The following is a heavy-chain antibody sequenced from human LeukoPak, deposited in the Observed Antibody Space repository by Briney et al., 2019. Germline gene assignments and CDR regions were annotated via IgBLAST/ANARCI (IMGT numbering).Heavy chain of an antibody. V-gene: IGHV3-7*04. CDR2: IHPEGNEK. J-gene: IGHJ4*02. Sequence: GGSLRLSCAVSGFTFTNFWMSWVRQAPGRGLEWVANIHPEGNEKYHVESVKGRFAISRDNSNNLLFLQMNGLRVEDTAVYYCARGDAFSGDHWGQGTLVTVFS. CDR3: ARGDAFSGDH. CDR1: GFTFTNFW.